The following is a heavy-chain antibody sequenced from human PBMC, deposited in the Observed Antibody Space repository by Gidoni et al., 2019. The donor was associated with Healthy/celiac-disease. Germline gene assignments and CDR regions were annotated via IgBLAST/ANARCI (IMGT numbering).Heavy chain of an antibody. V-gene: IGHV1-69*02. J-gene: IGHJ3*02. CDR1: GGTFSSYT. D-gene: IGHD3-9*01. CDR2: IIPSLVIA. CDR3: ARGGRNSLRYFDWLLGWGAFDI. Sequence: QVQLVHSGAEVKKPGSSVKVSCKAPGGTFSSYTISWVRQAPGQGLEWMGRIIPSLVIANYAQKFQGRVTITADKSTSTAYMELSSLRSEDTAVYYCARGGRNSLRYFDWLLGWGAFDIWGQGTMVTVSS.